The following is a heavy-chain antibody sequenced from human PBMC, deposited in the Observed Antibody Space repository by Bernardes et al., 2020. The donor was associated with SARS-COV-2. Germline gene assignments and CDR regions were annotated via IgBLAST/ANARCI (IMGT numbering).Heavy chain of an antibody. CDR2: IYSSGST. D-gene: IGHD3-10*02. CDR1: GFTVSRNY. CDR3: ARERCGSIKCSGFDY. V-gene: IGHV3-53*01. J-gene: IGHJ4*02. Sequence: GGSLRLSCGVSGFTVSRNYMSWVRQAPGKGLQWVSTIYSSGSTYYAGSVKGRFTLSRDHSRNTLDLQMTSLRAEDTAVYYCARERCGSIKCSGFDYWGQGTPVTVSS.